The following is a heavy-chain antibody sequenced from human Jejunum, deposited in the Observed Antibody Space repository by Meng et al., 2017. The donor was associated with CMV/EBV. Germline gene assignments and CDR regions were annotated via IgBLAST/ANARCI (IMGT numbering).Heavy chain of an antibody. V-gene: IGHV3-23*01. D-gene: IGHD5-24*01. Sequence: SCEASGFTFTNFALIWVRQAPGKGLEWVSTVSGSGATTYYADSVRGRFTISRDYSRNTLFLKMNSLRADDTAVYFCAKQGYNNDLDDWGQGALVTVSS. CDR2: VSGSGATT. CDR1: GFTFTNFA. J-gene: IGHJ4*02. CDR3: AKQGYNNDLDD.